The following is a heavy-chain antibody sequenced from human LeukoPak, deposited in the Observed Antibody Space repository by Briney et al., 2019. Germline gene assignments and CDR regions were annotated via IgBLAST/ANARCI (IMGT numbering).Heavy chain of an antibody. V-gene: IGHV4-4*07. CDR1: GGSISSYY. D-gene: IGHD6-19*01. J-gene: IGHJ3*02. Sequence: SETLSLTCIVPGGSISSYYWSWIRQPAGKGLEWIGRIYTSGSTNYNPSLKSRVTMSVDTSKNQFSLKLSSVTAADTAVYYCARAYSSGWYGADRFDTFDIWGQGTMVTVSS. CDR2: IYTSGST. CDR3: ARAYSSGWYGADRFDTFDI.